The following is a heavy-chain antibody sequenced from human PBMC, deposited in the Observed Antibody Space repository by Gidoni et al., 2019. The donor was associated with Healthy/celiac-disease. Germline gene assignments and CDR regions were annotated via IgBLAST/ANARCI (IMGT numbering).Heavy chain of an antibody. Sequence: QVQLQQWGAGLLKPSETLSLTCAVSGGSFSGYYWSWIRQPPGKGLEWIGEINHSGSTNYNPSLKSRVTISVDTSKNQFSLKLSSVTAADTAVYYCARGEIEFDYWGQGTLVTVSS. CDR3: ARGEIEFDY. CDR1: GGSFSGYY. CDR2: INHSGST. J-gene: IGHJ4*02. V-gene: IGHV4-34*01.